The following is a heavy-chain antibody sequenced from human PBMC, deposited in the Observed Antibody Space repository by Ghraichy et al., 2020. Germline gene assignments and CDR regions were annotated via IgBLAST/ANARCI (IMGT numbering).Heavy chain of an antibody. CDR2: ISGSGGST. CDR3: ATRPYYDILTGYGGLDY. Sequence: LSLTCAGSGFTFSSYAMRWVRQAPGKGLEWVSAISGSGGSTYYADSVKGRFTISRDNSKNTLYLQMNSLRAEDTAVYYCATRPYYDILTGYGGLDYWGQGTLVTVSS. J-gene: IGHJ4*02. V-gene: IGHV3-23*01. D-gene: IGHD3-9*01. CDR1: GFTFSSYA.